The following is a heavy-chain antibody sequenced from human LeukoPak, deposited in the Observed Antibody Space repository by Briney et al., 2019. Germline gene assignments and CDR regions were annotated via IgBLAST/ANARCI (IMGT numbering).Heavy chain of an antibody. Sequence: PSQTLSLTCAVSGGSISSGGYSWSWIRQPAGKGLEWIGRIYTSGSTNYNPSLKSRVTMSVDTSKNQFSLKLSSVTAADTAVYYCARGGGYVWGQGTLVTVSS. V-gene: IGHV4-61*02. CDR3: ARGGGYV. CDR1: GGSISSGGYS. J-gene: IGHJ4*02. CDR2: IYTSGST. D-gene: IGHD3-16*01.